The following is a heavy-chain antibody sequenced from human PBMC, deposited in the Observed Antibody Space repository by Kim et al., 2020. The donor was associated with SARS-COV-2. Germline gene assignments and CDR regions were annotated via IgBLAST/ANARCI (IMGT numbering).Heavy chain of an antibody. Sequence: SETLSLTCTVSGGSISSYYWSWIRQPPGKGLEWIGYIYYSGSTNYNPSLKSRVTISVDTSKNQFSLKLSSVTAADTAVYYCARGSGSYYFSYYYGMDVWGQGTTVTVSS. J-gene: IGHJ6*02. CDR2: IYYSGST. D-gene: IGHD3-10*01. V-gene: IGHV4-59*01. CDR1: GGSISSYY. CDR3: ARGSGSYYFSYYYGMDV.